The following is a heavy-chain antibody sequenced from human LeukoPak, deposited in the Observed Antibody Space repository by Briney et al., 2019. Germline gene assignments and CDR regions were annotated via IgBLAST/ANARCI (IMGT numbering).Heavy chain of an antibody. J-gene: IGHJ3*02. CDR2: IYYSGST. D-gene: IGHD3-22*01. CDR3: ARIPLSYYYDSSGYYKPDAFDI. Sequence: SDTLSLTCAVSGYSISSSNWWGWIRQPPGKGLERIGYIYYSGSTYYNPSLKSRVTMSVDTSKNQFSLKLSSVTAVDTAVYYCARIPLSYYYDSSGYYKPDAFDIWGQGTMVTVSS. V-gene: IGHV4-28*01. CDR1: GYSISSSNW.